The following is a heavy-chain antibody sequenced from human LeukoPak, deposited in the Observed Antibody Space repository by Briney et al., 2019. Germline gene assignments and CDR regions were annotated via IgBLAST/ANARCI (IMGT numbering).Heavy chain of an antibody. Sequence: GASVKVSCKASGHRFTSYYMHWVRQAPGQGLEWMGWINPNSGDTKYAQKFQGRVTMTRDTSISTAYVELTNLRSDDMAVYYCARGSSLQQRDASDIWGQGTMVSDSS. CDR2: INPNSGDT. J-gene: IGHJ3*02. CDR3: ARGSSLQQRDASDI. CDR1: GHRFTSYY. V-gene: IGHV1-2*02. D-gene: IGHD6-13*01.